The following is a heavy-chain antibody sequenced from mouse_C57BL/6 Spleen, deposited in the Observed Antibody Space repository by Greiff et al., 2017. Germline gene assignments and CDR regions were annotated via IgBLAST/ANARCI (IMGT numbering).Heavy chain of an antibody. J-gene: IGHJ2*01. CDR1: GYAFSSSW. D-gene: IGHD4-1*01. CDR3: ARGCWDGGYFDY. CDR2: IYPGDGDT. Sequence: QVQLQQSGPELVKPGASVKISCKASGYAFSSSWMNWVKQRPGKGLEWIGRIYPGDGDTNYNGKFKGKATLTAAKSSSTAYMQLRSLTSEDSAVYFCARGCWDGGYFDYWGQGNTLTVSS. V-gene: IGHV1-82*01.